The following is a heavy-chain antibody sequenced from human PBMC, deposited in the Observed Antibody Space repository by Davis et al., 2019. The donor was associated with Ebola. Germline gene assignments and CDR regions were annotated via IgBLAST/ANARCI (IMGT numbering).Heavy chain of an antibody. CDR1: GYTFSSYY. J-gene: IGHJ6*02. CDR3: ARDGPDYYGLDV. V-gene: IGHV1-46*01. CDR2: INPSAGYT. Sequence: ASVKVSCKVAGYTFSSYYIHWVRQAPGQGLEWMGVINPSAGYTNYAQKFKGRVTMTRDTSTSTVYMELRSLRSEDTAVYFCARDGPDYYGLDVWGPGTAVTVAS.